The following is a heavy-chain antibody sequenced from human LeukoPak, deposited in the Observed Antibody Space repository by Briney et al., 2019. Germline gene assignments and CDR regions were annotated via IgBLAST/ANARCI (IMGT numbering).Heavy chain of an antibody. CDR3: AKKSLWSGPFDY. CDR1: GFIFSNYA. D-gene: IGHD3-3*01. Sequence: GGSLRLSCKASGFIFSNYAMSWVRQAPGKGLEWVSIITGSGGNSYYTDSVKGRFTLSRDNSKNTLFLQMNSLRAEDTAVYFCAKKSLWSGPFDYWGQGTLVTVFS. J-gene: IGHJ4*02. V-gene: IGHV3-23*01. CDR2: ITGSGGNS.